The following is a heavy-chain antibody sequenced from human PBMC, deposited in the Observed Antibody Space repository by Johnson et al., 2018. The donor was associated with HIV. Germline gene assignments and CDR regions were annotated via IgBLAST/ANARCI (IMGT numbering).Heavy chain of an antibody. D-gene: IGHD3-22*01. CDR2: INWNGGST. CDR1: GFTFSSYW. J-gene: IGHJ3*01. V-gene: IGHV3-20*04. CDR3: ARGVCSGYYSNAFDV. Sequence: VQLVESGGGLVLPGGSLRLSCVGSGFTFSSYWMSWVRQAPGKGLEWVSGINWNGGSTGYADSVKGRFTISRDSAKNSLYLQMNSLRAEDTALYYCARGVCSGYYSNAFDVWGQGTMATVSS.